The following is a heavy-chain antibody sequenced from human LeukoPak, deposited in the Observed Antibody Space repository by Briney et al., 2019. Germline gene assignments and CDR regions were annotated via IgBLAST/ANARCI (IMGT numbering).Heavy chain of an antibody. D-gene: IGHD2-8*01. CDR3: ARGYVYGSTGFDY. CDR2: ISGSGGST. V-gene: IGHV3-23*01. CDR1: GFTFSSYA. Sequence: GGSLRLSCAASGFTFSSYAMSWVRQAPGKGLEWVSAISGSGGSTYYADSVKGRFTISRDNSKNTLYLQMNSLRAEDTAVYYCARGYVYGSTGFDYWGQGTLVTVSS. J-gene: IGHJ4*02.